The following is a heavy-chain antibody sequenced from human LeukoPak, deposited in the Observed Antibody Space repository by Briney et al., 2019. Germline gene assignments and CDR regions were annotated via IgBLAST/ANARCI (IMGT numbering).Heavy chain of an antibody. CDR1: GIIVSNDY. CDR3: ARDRRGEKDFDV. J-gene: IGHJ3*01. Sequence: GGSLRLSCAASGIIVSNDYMSWVRQAPGKGLEWVSAIYADGYTRDAASVKGRFSISRHNSKNTVYLQMDNLRPEDTAVYYCARDRRGEKDFDVWGPGTMVTVSS. CDR2: IYADGYT. V-gene: IGHV3-53*04.